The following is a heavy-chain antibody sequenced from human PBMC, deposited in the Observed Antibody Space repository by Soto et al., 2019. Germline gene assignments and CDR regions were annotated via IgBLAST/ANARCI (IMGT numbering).Heavy chain of an antibody. D-gene: IGHD3-9*01. CDR2: IKEDGGEK. CDR1: GFTFSSYW. V-gene: IGHV3-7*05. J-gene: IGHJ6*02. Sequence: AGGSLRLSCAASGFTFSSYWMSWVRQAPGKGLEWVANIKEDGGEKYYVDSVKGRFTISRDNARSSLYLQMNGLRAEDTAVYYCARAEVLTGYYFHYGMDVWGQGTTVTVSS. CDR3: ARAEVLTGYYFHYGMDV.